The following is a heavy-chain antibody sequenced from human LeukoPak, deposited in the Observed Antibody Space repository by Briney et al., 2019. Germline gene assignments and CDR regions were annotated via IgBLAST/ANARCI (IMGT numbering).Heavy chain of an antibody. J-gene: IGHJ4*02. D-gene: IGHD3-3*01. CDR3: ASPPLYYDFWSGYSGGY. V-gene: IGHV4-39*07. Sequence: SETLSLTCTVSGSSISSSSYYWGWIRQPPGKGLEWIGSIYYSGSTYYNPSLKSRVTISVDTSKNQFSLKLSSVTAADTAVYYCASPPLYYDFWSGYSGGYWGQGTLVTVSS. CDR2: IYYSGST. CDR1: GSSISSSSYY.